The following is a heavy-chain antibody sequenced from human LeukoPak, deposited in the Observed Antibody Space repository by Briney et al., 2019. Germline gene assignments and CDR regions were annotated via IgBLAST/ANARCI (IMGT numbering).Heavy chain of an antibody. J-gene: IGHJ4*02. D-gene: IGHD1-7*01. Sequence: ASVKVSCKTSGYAFIGYYIHWVRQAPGQGLEWMGRINPNSGDTTHAQKFQARVTMTRDKSINTAYVGLTSLTSDDRAVYYCARGAGISGTNWVRLDYFDFWGQGTLVTVPS. V-gene: IGHV1-2*06. CDR2: INPNSGDT. CDR3: ARGAGISGTNWVRLDYFDF. CDR1: GYAFIGYY.